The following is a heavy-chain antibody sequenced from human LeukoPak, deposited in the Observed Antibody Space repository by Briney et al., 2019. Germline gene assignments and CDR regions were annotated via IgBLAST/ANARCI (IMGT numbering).Heavy chain of an antibody. V-gene: IGHV4-59*08. CDR3: ARRIFSGFDP. D-gene: IGHD3-9*01. Sequence: PSETLSLTCTVSGGSTSSYYWSWIRQPPGKGLEWIGYIYYSGTINYNPSLKSRVTISVDTSKNQFSLKLSSVTAADTAVYYCARRIFSGFDPWGQGTLVTVSS. CDR1: GGSTSSYY. CDR2: IYYSGTI. J-gene: IGHJ5*02.